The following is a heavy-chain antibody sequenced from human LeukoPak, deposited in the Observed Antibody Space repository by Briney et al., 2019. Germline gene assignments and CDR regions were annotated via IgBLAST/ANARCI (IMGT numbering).Heavy chain of an antibody. CDR2: IFYSGST. Sequence: SSETLSLTCTVSGGSISSSSYYWGWIRQPPGKGLEWIGSIFYSGSTFYNPSLKSRVTISVDTSKNQFSLKLSSVTAADTAVFYCARQGSYSYCSGTYYNGHFDYWAQGILVTVSS. V-gene: IGHV4-39*01. CDR1: GGSISSSSYY. CDR3: ARQGSYSYCSGTYYNGHFDY. D-gene: IGHD3-10*01. J-gene: IGHJ4*02.